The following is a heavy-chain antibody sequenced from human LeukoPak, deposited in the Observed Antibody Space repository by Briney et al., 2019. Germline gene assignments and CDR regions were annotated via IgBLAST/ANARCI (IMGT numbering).Heavy chain of an antibody. CDR1: GFTFTNYD. D-gene: IGHD3-9*01. Sequence: ASVKVSCKASGFTFTNYDIHWVRQATGQGLEWMGWMNPNSGNTGYAQKFQGRVTMTRNTSISTAYMELSSLRSEDTAVYYCARVAGYFRIDYWGQGTLVTVSS. J-gene: IGHJ4*02. CDR2: MNPNSGNT. CDR3: ARVAGYFRIDY. V-gene: IGHV1-8*01.